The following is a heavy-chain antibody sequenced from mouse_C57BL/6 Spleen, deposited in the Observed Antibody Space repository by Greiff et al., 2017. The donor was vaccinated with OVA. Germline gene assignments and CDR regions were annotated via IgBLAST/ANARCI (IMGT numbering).Heavy chain of an antibody. V-gene: IGHV5-4*01. D-gene: IGHD2-5*01. CDR1: GFTFSSYA. CDR2: ISDGGSYT. J-gene: IGHJ3*01. CDR3: ARDNYSNYGAY. Sequence: EVKLVESGGGLVKPGGSLKLSCAASGFTFSSYAMSWVRQTPEKRLEWVATISDGGSYTYYPDNVKGRFTISRDNAKNNLYLQMSHLKSEDTAMYYCARDNYSNYGAYWGQGTLVTVSA.